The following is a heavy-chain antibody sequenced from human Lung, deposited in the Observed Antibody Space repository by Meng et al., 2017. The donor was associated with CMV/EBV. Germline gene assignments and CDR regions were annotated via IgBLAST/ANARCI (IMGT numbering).Heavy chain of an antibody. CDR3: ARDPSNTSGRYAYFDY. J-gene: IGHJ4*02. CDR1: GYTFTNYG. CDR2: INAYNGDT. V-gene: IGHV1-18*01. Sequence: QAKLGQSGGEVKKPGASVKVSCKASGYTFTNYGITWVRQAPGQGLEWMGWINAYNGDTNYAQTLQGRVTMTTDTSTSTAYVELRSLRSDDTAVYYCARDPSNTSGRYAYFDYWGQGTLVTVSS. D-gene: IGHD6-19*01.